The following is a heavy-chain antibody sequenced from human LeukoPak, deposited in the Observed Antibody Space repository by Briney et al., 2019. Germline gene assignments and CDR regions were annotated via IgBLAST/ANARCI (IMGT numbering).Heavy chain of an antibody. D-gene: IGHD5-24*01. CDR2: IHYSGST. J-gene: IGHJ4*02. Sequence: SETLSLTCAVYGGSSSDYYWSWIRQPPGKGLEWIGYIHYSGSTGYSPSLKSRVTISVDTSKNQFSLKLTSVTAADTAVYYCARAGSRDGYTIGDYFDYWGQGNLVTVSS. CDR1: GGSSSDYY. CDR3: ARAGSRDGYTIGDYFDY. V-gene: IGHV4-59*01.